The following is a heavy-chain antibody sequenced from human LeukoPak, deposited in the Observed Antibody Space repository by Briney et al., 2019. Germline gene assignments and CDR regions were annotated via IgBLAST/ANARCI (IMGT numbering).Heavy chain of an antibody. V-gene: IGHV3-9*01. CDR1: GFTFDDYA. Sequence: GGSLRLSCAASGFTFDDYAMHWVRQAPGKGLEWVSGISWNSGSIGYADSVKGRFTISRDNAKNSLYLQMNSLRAEDTALYYCAKSLGYGVCGGFDYWGQGTLVTVSS. CDR3: AKSLGYGVCGGFDY. D-gene: IGHD4-17*01. CDR2: ISWNSGSI. J-gene: IGHJ4*02.